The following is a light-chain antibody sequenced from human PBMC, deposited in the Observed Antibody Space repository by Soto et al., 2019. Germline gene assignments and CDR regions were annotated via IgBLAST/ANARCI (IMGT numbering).Light chain of an antibody. CDR3: QQYGSSPLFT. CDR2: GAS. V-gene: IGKV3-20*01. Sequence: EIVLTQSPGTLSLSPGERATLSCRASQSVSSSYLAWYQQKPGQAPRLLIDGASSRATGIPDRFSGSGSGTDFTLTISRLEAEDFAVYDGQQYGSSPLFTFGPGTKVDSK. CDR1: QSVSSSY. J-gene: IGKJ3*01.